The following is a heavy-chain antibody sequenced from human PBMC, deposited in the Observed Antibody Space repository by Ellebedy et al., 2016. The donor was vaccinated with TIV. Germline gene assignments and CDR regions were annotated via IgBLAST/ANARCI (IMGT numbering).Heavy chain of an antibody. CDR2: TSAFGDRT. J-gene: IGHJ4*02. Sequence: GESLKISCEASGFTFSTYPMSWVRQAPGKGLEWVSTTSAFGDRTHYADSVKGRFTMSRDNSKNTLYLQMNSLRAEDTAVYYCAGGISVAGTSLGFWGQGTLVTVSS. CDR3: AGGISVAGTSLGF. D-gene: IGHD6-19*01. CDR1: GFTFSTYP. V-gene: IGHV3-23*01.